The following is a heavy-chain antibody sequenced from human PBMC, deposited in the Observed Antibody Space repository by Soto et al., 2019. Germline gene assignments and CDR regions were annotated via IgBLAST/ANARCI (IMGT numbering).Heavy chain of an antibody. CDR3: AKHPTGLTRMFDY. Sequence: EVQLVESGGGLVQPGGSLRLSCAASGFTVSSNYMSWVRQAPGKGLEWVSVIYSGGSTYYADSVKGRFTISRDNSKNPVYLQMNSLRAEDTAVYYGAKHPTGLTRMFDYWGQGTLVTVSS. J-gene: IGHJ4*02. CDR2: IYSGGST. V-gene: IGHV3-66*01. CDR1: GFTVSSNY. D-gene: IGHD3-9*01.